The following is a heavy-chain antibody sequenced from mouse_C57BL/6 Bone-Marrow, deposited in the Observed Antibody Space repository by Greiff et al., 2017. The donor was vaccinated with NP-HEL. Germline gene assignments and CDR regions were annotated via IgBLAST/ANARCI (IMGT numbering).Heavy chain of an antibody. CDR1: GFTFSDYY. Sequence: EVMLVESGGGLVQPGGSLKLSCAASGFTFSDYYMYWVRQTPEKRLEWVAYISNGGGSTYYPDTVKGRFTISRDNAKNTLYLQMSRLKSEDTAVYYCARRDYGSSYAMDDWGQGTSVTVAS. D-gene: IGHD1-1*01. J-gene: IGHJ4*01. CDR3: ARRDYGSSYAMDD. V-gene: IGHV5-12*01. CDR2: ISNGGGST.